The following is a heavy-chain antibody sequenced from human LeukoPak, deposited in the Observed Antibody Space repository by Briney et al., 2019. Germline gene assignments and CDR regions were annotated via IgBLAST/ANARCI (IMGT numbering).Heavy chain of an antibody. J-gene: IGHJ4*02. CDR1: GFIFSDYY. Sequence: GGSLRLSCTTSGFIFSDYYMSWIRQAPGKGLEWVSYISSSGSIIYYADSVKGRFTISRDNAKNSLYLQMNSLRAEDTAVYYCARDRFSGSYPLDYWGQGTLVTVSS. D-gene: IGHD1-26*01. CDR3: ARDRFSGSYPLDY. CDR2: ISSSGSII. V-gene: IGHV3-11*01.